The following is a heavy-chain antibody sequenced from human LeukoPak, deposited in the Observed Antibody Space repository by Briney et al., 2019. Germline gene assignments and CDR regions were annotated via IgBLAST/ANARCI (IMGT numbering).Heavy chain of an antibody. J-gene: IGHJ4*02. CDR2: FSGSGGST. V-gene: IGHV3-23*01. D-gene: IGHD6-13*01. CDR1: GFTFSSYA. CDR3: AKNGLIAAAGPDVYFDY. Sequence: PGGSLSLSCEAFGFTFSSYAMSWVGKAPGKGLEWSQVFSGSGGSTYYADSVKGRFTISRDNSKNTLYLQMNSLRAEDTAVYYCAKNGLIAAAGPDVYFDYWGQGTLVTVSS.